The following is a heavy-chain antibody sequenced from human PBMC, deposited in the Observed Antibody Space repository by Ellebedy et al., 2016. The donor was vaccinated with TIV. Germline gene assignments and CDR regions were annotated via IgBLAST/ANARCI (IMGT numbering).Heavy chain of an antibody. CDR2: IKTDGSEK. Sequence: PGGSLRLSCAASGFTFSNYWMGWVRQSPERGLEWVANIKTDGSEKAYVDSLKRRFTISRDNAKNSLYLQMNSLRGDDTAVYYCARASRGMDVWGQGTTVTVSS. J-gene: IGHJ6*02. CDR1: GFTFSNYW. V-gene: IGHV3-7*01. CDR3: ARASRGMDV.